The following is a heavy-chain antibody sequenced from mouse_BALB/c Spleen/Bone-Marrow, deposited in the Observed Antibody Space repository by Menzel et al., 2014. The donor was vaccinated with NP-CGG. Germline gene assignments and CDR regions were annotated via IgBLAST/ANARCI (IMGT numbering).Heavy chain of an antibody. J-gene: IGHJ3*01. V-gene: IGHV8-12*01. D-gene: IGHD4-1*01. CDR2: IFWDDDK. Sequence: QVTLKVSGPGILQPSQTLSLTCSLSGFSLSTSGMGVSWIRQPSGKGLEWLAHIFWDDDKRYNPSLKSRLTVSKDTSNNQVFLTITSVDTADTATYYCARRGGLGRWFAYWGQGTLVTVSA. CDR1: GFSLSTSGMG. CDR3: ARRGGLGRWFAY.